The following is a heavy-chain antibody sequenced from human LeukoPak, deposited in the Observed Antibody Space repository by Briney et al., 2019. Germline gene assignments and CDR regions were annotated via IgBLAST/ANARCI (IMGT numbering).Heavy chain of an antibody. V-gene: IGHV3-23*01. CDR1: GFTLSSYE. J-gene: IGHJ4*02. Sequence: GGSLRLSCTVSGFTLSSYEMTWFRQAPGKGLEWVSSIGYGGADSHYADSVKGRFTISRDNSKNTLYLQMNSLRAEDTALYYCAKMGDYDFWDDYSPAPPDYWGQGTLVTVSS. CDR3: AKMGDYDFWDDYSPAPPDY. CDR2: IGYGGADS. D-gene: IGHD3-3*01.